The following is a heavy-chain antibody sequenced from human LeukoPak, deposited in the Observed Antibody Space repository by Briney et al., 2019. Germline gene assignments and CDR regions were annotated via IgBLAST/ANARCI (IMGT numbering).Heavy chain of an antibody. D-gene: IGHD6-19*01. V-gene: IGHV4-59*01. CDR3: ARDTSIAVAGKGPEGFDP. Sequence: PSETLSLTCTVSGGSISSYYWSWTRQPPGKGLEWIGYIYYSGSTNYNPSLKSRVTISVDTSKNQFSLKLSSVTAADTAVYYCARDTSIAVAGKGPEGFDPWGQGTLVTVSS. J-gene: IGHJ5*02. CDR2: IYYSGST. CDR1: GGSISSYY.